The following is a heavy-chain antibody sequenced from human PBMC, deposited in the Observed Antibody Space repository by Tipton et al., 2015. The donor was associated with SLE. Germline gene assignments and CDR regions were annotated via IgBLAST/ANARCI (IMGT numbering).Heavy chain of an antibody. Sequence: TLSLTCTVSGGSISSYYWSWIRQPPGKGLEWIGYIYYSGSTNYNPPLKSRVTISVDTSKNQFSLKLSSVTAADTAVYYCARGDGYNFDYWGQGTLVTVSS. CDR2: IYYSGST. V-gene: IGHV4-59*08. CDR1: GGSISSYY. CDR3: ARGDGYNFDY. D-gene: IGHD5-24*01. J-gene: IGHJ4*02.